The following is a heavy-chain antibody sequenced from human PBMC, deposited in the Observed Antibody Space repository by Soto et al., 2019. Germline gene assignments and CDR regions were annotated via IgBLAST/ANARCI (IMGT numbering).Heavy chain of an antibody. D-gene: IGHD2-15*01. CDR3: TTDWGYCSGGSCHPKPFDY. J-gene: IGHJ4*02. Sequence: GGSLRLSCAASGFTFSNAWMNWVRQAPGKGLEWVGRIKSKTDGGTTDYAAPVKGRFTISRDDSKNTLYLQMNSLKTEDTAVYYCTTDWGYCSGGSCHPKPFDYWGQGTLVTVSS. CDR1: GFTFSNAW. V-gene: IGHV3-15*07. CDR2: IKSKTDGGTT.